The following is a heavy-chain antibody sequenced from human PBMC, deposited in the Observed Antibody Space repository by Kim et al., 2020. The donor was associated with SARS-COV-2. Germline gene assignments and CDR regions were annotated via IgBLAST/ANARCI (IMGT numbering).Heavy chain of an antibody. J-gene: IGHJ6*02. D-gene: IGHD3-10*01. CDR3: TRAVRLGRDYYYGMDV. Sequence: SVKGRLTISRDDSKSIAYLQMNSLKTEDTAVYYCTRAVRLGRDYYYGMDVWGQGTTVTVSS. V-gene: IGHV3-49*02.